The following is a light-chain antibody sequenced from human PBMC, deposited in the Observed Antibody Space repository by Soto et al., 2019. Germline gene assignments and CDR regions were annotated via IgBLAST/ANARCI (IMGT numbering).Light chain of an antibody. CDR2: GAS. J-gene: IGKJ1*01. CDR1: QSIGASY. V-gene: IGKV3-20*01. Sequence: EIVLTQSPGTLSLSPGDRATLSCRASQSIGASYLAWYQQKPGQAPRLLIYGASNRATGIPDRFGGSGSGSDFTLTISRLEPEDVAVYYCQQYSGTPRTFGQGTKVDI. CDR3: QQYSGTPRT.